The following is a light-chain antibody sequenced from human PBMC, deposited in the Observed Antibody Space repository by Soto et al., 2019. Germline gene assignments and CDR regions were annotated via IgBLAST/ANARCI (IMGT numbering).Light chain of an antibody. CDR3: LQYYNFSWT. CDR1: QSLLHSNGYNY. V-gene: IGKV2-28*01. Sequence: DVLVTQSPLSLPVTPGEPASISCRSSQSLLHSNGYNYLDWYQQKPGEAPKLLIFAASNLQSGVPSRFSGSGSVTDFTLAITGLQPEDFATYYCLQYYNFSWTFGQGTKV. J-gene: IGKJ1*01. CDR2: AAS.